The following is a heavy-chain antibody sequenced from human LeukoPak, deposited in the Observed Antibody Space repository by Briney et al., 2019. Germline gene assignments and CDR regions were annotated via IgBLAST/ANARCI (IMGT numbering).Heavy chain of an antibody. CDR2: IKSKTGGGTT. Sequence: PGGSLRLSCAASGFTFSNAWMSWVRQAPGKGLEWVGRIKSKTGGGTTDYAAPVKGRFTISRDDSKNTLYLQMNSLKTEDTAVYYCTTDPIDSPLWGQGTMVTVSS. CDR1: GFTFSNAW. CDR3: TTDPIDSPL. V-gene: IGHV3-15*01. J-gene: IGHJ3*01. D-gene: IGHD5-18*01.